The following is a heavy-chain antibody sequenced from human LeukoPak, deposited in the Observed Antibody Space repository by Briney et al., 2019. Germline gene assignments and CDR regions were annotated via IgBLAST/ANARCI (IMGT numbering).Heavy chain of an antibody. CDR3: AKAPYIVGATKSLDY. D-gene: IGHD1-26*01. J-gene: IGHJ4*02. CDR1: GFTFSSYA. CDR2: ISGNSGSS. Sequence: QPGGSLRLSCAASGFTFSSYAMTWVRQAPGKGLEWASAISGNSGSSYYADSVKGRFTISRDNSKNTLYLQMNSLRAEDTAVYYCAKAPYIVGATKSLDYWGQGTLVTVSS. V-gene: IGHV3-23*01.